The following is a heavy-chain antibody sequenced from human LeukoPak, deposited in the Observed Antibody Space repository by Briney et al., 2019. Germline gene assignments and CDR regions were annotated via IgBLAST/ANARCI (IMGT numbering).Heavy chain of an antibody. CDR3: ATEIMVGEFMGFHFAY. J-gene: IGHJ4*02. D-gene: IGHD3-16*01. V-gene: IGHV1-24*01. CDR1: GYTLTELS. CDR2: FDPEDGET. Sequence: ASVKVSCKVSGYTLTELSMHWVRQAPGKGLEWMGGFDPEDGETIYAQKFQGRVTMTEDTSTDTAYVELSSLRSEDTAVYYCATEIMVGEFMGFHFAYWARGTRVPVSS.